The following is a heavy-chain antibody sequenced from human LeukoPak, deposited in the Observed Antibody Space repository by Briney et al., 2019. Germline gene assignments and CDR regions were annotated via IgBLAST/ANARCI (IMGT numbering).Heavy chain of an antibody. Sequence: VGSVKASCKASGYTFTSYDINWLRKSTGKGREWMGWMNPKSGNTGYAQKFQGRVTMNRTTSLTPAYLERSSLRSEDTAVYYCARGGYSSSWYYYYYYYIDVWGKGTTVTVSS. D-gene: IGHD6-13*01. CDR2: MNPKSGNT. CDR3: ARGGYSSSWYYYYYYYIDV. J-gene: IGHJ6*03. CDR1: GYTFTSYD. V-gene: IGHV1-8*01.